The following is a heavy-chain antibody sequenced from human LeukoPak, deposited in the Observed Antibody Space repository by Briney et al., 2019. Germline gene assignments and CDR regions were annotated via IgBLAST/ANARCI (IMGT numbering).Heavy chain of an antibody. D-gene: IGHD6-13*01. Sequence: PGRSLRLSCAASGFTFSSYDMHWVRQATGKGLEWVSAIGTAGDTYYPGSVKGRFTISRDNARNSLYLQMSSLRAEDTAVYYCARVPTGQQREAFDFWGQGTTVTVSP. CDR3: ARVPTGQQREAFDF. J-gene: IGHJ3*01. V-gene: IGHV3-13*01. CDR2: IGTAGDT. CDR1: GFTFSSYD.